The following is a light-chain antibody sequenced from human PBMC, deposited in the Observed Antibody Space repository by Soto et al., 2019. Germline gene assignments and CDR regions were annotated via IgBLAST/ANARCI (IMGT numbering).Light chain of an antibody. CDR1: SSDVGDYNY. CDR2: DVS. V-gene: IGLV2-14*01. CDR3: SSYTSSTTRV. J-gene: IGLJ1*01. Sequence: QSALTQPASVSGSPGQSITISRTGTSSDVGDYNYVSWYQQHPGKAPKLMIYDVSNRPSGVSNRFSGSKSGSTASLTISGLQAEDEADYYCSSYTSSTTRVFGTGTKLTVL.